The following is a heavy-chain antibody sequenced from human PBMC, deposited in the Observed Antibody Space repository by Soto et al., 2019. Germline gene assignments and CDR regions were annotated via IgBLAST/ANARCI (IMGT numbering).Heavy chain of an antibody. J-gene: IGHJ3*02. CDR2: MNSDGSTT. D-gene: IGHD3-22*01. Sequence: EVQLVESGGGLVQPGGSLRLSCAASGFTFSSYWMHWVRQAPGKGLVWVSRMNSDGSTTNYADSVKGRFTISRDNARNTLYLQMNSLRAEDTAVYYCAKGRLDYYDSSGYPRGAFDIWGQGTMVTVSS. CDR3: AKGRLDYYDSSGYPRGAFDI. CDR1: GFTFSSYW. V-gene: IGHV3-74*01.